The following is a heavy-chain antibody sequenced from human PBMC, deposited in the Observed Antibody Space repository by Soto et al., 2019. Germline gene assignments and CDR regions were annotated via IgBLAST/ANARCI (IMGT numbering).Heavy chain of an antibody. Sequence: EVKLLESGGGLAQPGGSLRLSCVGSGFTFDSYAISWVRQAPGERLQCIAAISGSADGTDYAHSVRGRFTISRDNAKKTVHLQMDSLRVGDTGVYFCAKDTVGGYSFWSGYYSDGLDVWGQGTLVTV. CDR1: GFTFDSYA. D-gene: IGHD3-3*01. CDR3: AKDTVGGYSFWSGYYSDGLDV. J-gene: IGHJ3*01. CDR2: ISGSADGT. V-gene: IGHV3-23*01.